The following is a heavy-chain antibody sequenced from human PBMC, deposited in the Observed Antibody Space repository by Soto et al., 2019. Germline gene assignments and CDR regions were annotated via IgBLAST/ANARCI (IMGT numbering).Heavy chain of an antibody. Sequence: RGSLRVSCVSTVFNFSSYGMPWVRQAPGKGLEWVAVIWYDGSNKYYADSVKGRFTISRDNSKNTLYLQMNSLRAEDTAVYYCARDGPNDSMDYWGQGTMVTVSS. CDR1: VFNFSSYG. J-gene: IGHJ4*02. CDR3: ARDGPNDSMDY. CDR2: IWYDGSNK. V-gene: IGHV3-33*01. D-gene: IGHD3-22*01.